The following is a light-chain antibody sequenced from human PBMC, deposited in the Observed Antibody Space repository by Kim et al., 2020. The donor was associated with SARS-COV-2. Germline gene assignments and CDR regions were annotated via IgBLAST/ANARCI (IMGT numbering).Light chain of an antibody. V-gene: IGKV1-5*01. CDR2: PAC. CDR3: SSYTTSPSS. Sequence: ASVGDRGIISCRASQCISSWLAWYQQKPGQDTKPLFYPACSSADRFSSRFSGSRSGTAFTLTISGLQPEDFAAYYCSSYTTSPSSFGRGTKVDIK. J-gene: IGKJ4*01. CDR1: QCISSW.